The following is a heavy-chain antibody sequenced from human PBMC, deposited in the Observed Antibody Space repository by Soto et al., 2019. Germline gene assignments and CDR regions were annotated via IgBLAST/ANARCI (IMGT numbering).Heavy chain of an antibody. Sequence: EVQLLESGGGLVQPGGSLRLSCAASGFTFSSYAMSWVRQAPGKGLEWVSTISTSGGSTHYADSVKGRFTISRDNSKNTLYLQMNSLRAEDTAVYYLAKFYGGNSAHTYTIDPCGQGTLVTVSS. CDR3: AKFYGGNSAHTYTIDP. J-gene: IGHJ5*02. V-gene: IGHV3-23*01. D-gene: IGHD2-21*02. CDR2: ISTSGGST. CDR1: GFTFSSYA.